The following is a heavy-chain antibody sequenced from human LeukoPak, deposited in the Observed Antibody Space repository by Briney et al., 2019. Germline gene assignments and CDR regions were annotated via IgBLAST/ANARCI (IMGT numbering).Heavy chain of an antibody. V-gene: IGHV3-48*01. CDR3: ARDPKLSAAAGIGAFDI. Sequence: PGGSLRLSCAASGFTFSSYSMNWVRQAPGKGLEWVSYISSSSSTIYYADSVKGRFTTSRDNAKNSLYLQMNSLRAEDTAVYYCARDPKLSAAAGIGAFDIWGQGTMVTVSS. D-gene: IGHD6-13*01. CDR1: GFTFSSYS. CDR2: ISSSSSTI. J-gene: IGHJ3*02.